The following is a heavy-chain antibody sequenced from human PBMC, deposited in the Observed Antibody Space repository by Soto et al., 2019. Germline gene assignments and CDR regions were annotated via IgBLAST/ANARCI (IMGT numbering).Heavy chain of an antibody. CDR1: GYTFTGYY. CDR2: INPNSGGT. Sequence: ASVKVSCKASGYTFTGYYMHWVRQAPGQGLEWMGWINPNSGGTNYAQKFQGWVTMTRDTSISTAYMELSRLRSDDTAVYYCARDNAYYDFWSGYYSYGWFDPWGQGTLVTVSS. D-gene: IGHD3-3*01. J-gene: IGHJ5*02. CDR3: ARDNAYYDFWSGYYSYGWFDP. V-gene: IGHV1-2*04.